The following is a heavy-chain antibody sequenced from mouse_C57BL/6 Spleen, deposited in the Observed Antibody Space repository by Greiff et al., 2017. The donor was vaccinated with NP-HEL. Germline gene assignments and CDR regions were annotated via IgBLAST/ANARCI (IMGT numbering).Heavy chain of an antibody. V-gene: IGHV1-20*01. CDR2: INPYNGDT. J-gene: IGHJ1*03. Sequence: EVQLQESGPELVKPGASVKISCKASGYSFTGYFMNWVMQSPGKSLEWIGRINPYNGDTFYNQKFKGKATLTVDKSSSTAHMELRSLTSEDSAVYYCARSDGSSDFDVWGTGTTVTVSS. CDR1: GYSFTGYF. D-gene: IGHD1-1*01. CDR3: ARSDGSSDFDV.